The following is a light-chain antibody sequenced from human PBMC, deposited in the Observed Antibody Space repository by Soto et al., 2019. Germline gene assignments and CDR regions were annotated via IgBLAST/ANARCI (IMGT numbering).Light chain of an antibody. Sequence: QSALTQPASVSGSPGQSVTISCTGTSSDVGGYSYVSWYQYHPGKAPKLMIYEVSNRPSGVSNRFSGSKSGNTASLTISGLQTEDEADYYCSSYSTITSLDVFGTGTKLTVL. CDR3: SSYSTITSLDV. V-gene: IGLV2-14*01. CDR1: SSDVGGYSY. J-gene: IGLJ1*01. CDR2: EVS.